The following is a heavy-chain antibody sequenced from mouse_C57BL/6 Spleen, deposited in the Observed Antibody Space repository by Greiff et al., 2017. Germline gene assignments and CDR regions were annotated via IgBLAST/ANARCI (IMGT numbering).Heavy chain of an antibody. CDR2: IYPRSGNT. Sequence: QVQLQQSGAELARPGASVKLSCKASGYTFTSYGISWVKQRTGQGLEWIGEIYPRSGNTYYNETFKGKATLTADKSSSTAYMELRSLTSEDSAVYFCARGATVVEGGDYWGQGTTLTVSS. J-gene: IGHJ2*01. CDR3: ARGATVVEGGDY. V-gene: IGHV1-81*01. CDR1: GYTFTSYG. D-gene: IGHD1-1*01.